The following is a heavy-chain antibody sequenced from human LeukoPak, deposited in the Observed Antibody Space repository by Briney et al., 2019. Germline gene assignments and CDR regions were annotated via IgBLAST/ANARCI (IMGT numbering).Heavy chain of an antibody. CDR1: GYSISSGYY. J-gene: IGHJ3*02. CDR3: ARALPCGGDCYAFDI. Sequence: SETLSLTYTVSGYSISSGYYWGWIRQPPGKGLEWIGSIYHSGSTYYNPSLKSRVTISVDTSKNQFSLRLSSVTAADTAVYYCARALPCGGDCYAFDIWGQGTMVTVSS. V-gene: IGHV4-38-2*02. D-gene: IGHD2-21*02. CDR2: IYHSGST.